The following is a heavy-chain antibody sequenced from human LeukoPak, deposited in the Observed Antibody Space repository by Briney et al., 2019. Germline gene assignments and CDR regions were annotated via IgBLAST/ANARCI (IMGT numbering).Heavy chain of an antibody. D-gene: IGHD2-8*01. CDR2: ISDTGATT. Sequence: GSLRLSCACSGFTFSSYAMSCVRQAPGKGLEWVSAISDTGATTYDADSVKGRLTISRDNSRSTLYLQMNSLRAEDTALYYCAKDTSIGRYCTNGVCSPFDYWGQGTLVTVSS. CDR1: GFTFSSYA. J-gene: IGHJ4*02. V-gene: IGHV3-23*01. CDR3: AKDTSIGRYCTNGVCSPFDY.